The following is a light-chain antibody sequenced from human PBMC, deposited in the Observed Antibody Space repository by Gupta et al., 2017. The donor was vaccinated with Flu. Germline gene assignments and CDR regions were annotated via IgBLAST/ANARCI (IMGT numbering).Light chain of an antibody. CDR2: GGS. J-gene: IGKJ4*02. CDR3: QRENDWPLT. V-gene: IGKV3-15*01. CDR1: QSIGSN. Sequence: PATLSVSSGERVTLSCRASQSIGSNSVCHQQKPGQPPRLLIYGGSTTAPGIPARFSGSESGTEFTLTISILHSEDFAVYYCQRENDWPLTFGEGTKVEIK.